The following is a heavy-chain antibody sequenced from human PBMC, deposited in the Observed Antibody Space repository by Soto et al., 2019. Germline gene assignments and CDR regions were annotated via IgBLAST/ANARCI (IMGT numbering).Heavy chain of an antibody. CDR3: ARAMCRGYYYGSGSYCHFDY. CDR2: IIPIFGTA. CDR1: GGTFSSYA. V-gene: IGHV1-69*13. D-gene: IGHD3-10*01. J-gene: IGHJ4*02. Sequence: SVKVSCKASGGTFSSYAISWVRQAPGQGLEWMGGIIPIFGTANYAQKFQGRVTITADESTGTAYMELSSLRSEDTAVYYCARAMCRGYYYGSGSYCHFDYWGQGTLVTVSS.